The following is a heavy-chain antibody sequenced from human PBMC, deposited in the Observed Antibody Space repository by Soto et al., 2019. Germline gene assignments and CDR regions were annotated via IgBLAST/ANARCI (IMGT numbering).Heavy chain of an antibody. J-gene: IGHJ3*02. D-gene: IGHD1-26*01. CDR1: GFTFSDYY. Sequence: QVQLVESGGSLDEPGGSLRLSCGASGFTFSDYYMTWIRQAPGKGLEWVSYIAGTSYYTNYADSVKGRFIISRDNAKSSLYLQMKSLRAEDTAVYYCARAKSSGRDDAFDIWGQGTVVTVSS. V-gene: IGHV3-11*05. CDR2: IAGTSYYT. CDR3: ARAKSSGRDDAFDI.